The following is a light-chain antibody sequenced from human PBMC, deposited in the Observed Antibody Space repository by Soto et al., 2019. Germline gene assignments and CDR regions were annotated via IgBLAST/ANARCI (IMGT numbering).Light chain of an antibody. Sequence: DIQMTQSPSSLSASVGDRVTITCRASQSIISYLNWYQQKPGKAPKLLIYAASSLQSGVPSRFSGSGSGADFTLTINTLQPEDFAAYYCQQSYSSPYTFGQGTNLEIK. CDR2: AAS. V-gene: IGKV1-39*01. CDR1: QSIISY. J-gene: IGKJ2*01. CDR3: QQSYSSPYT.